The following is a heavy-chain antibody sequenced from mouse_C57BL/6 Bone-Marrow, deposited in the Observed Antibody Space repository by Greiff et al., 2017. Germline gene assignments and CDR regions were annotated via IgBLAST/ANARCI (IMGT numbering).Heavy chain of an antibody. V-gene: IGHV1-47*01. D-gene: IGHD1-1*01. J-gene: IGHJ2*01. CDR3: AGGSTVFYYFDY. CDR2: FHPYNDDT. CDR1: GYTFTTYP. Sequence: VKLVESGAELVKPGASVKMSCKASGYTFTTYPIEWMKQNHGKSLEWIGNFHPYNDDTKYNEKFKGKATLTVEKSSNSVYLELSRLTSDDAAVYYCAGGSTVFYYFDYWGQGTTLTVSS.